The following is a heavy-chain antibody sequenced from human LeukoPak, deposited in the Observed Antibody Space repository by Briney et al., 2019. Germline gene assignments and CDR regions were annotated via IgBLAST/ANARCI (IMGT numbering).Heavy chain of an antibody. CDR1: GFTFSSYS. Sequence: GGSLRLSCAASGFTFSSYSMNWVRQAPGKGLEWVSSISSSSSYIYYADSVKGRFTISRDNAKNSLYLQMNSLRAEDTAVYYCARDLYSGYGLDYWGQGTLVTVSS. V-gene: IGHV3-21*01. CDR2: ISSSSSYI. J-gene: IGHJ4*02. D-gene: IGHD5-12*01. CDR3: ARDLYSGYGLDY.